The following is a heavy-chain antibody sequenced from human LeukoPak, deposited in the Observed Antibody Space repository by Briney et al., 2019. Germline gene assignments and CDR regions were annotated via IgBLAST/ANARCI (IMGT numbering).Heavy chain of an antibody. J-gene: IGHJ4*02. D-gene: IGHD4-17*01. CDR3: ARRTTGDDY. CDR2: ISSSGLTM. V-gene: IGHV3-48*03. CDR1: GCTFRNYE. Sequence: GGSLRLSCAASGCTFRNYEMNWVRQAPGRGLEWVSYISSSGLTMYYADSVKGRFTISRDNAKNSLYLQMNSLRAEDTAVYYCARRTTGDDYWGQGTLVTVSS.